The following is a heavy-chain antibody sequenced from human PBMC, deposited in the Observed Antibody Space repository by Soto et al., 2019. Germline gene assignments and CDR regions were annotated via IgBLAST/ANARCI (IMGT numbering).Heavy chain of an antibody. D-gene: IGHD3-22*01. CDR1: GFTFSSYA. J-gene: IGHJ4*02. CDR2: ISGSGGST. V-gene: IGHV3-23*01. CDR3: AKEGDYYDSSGYYEGY. Sequence: EVQLLESGGGLVQPGGSLRLSCAASGFTFSSYAMSWVRQAPGKGLEWVSAISGSGGSTYYADSVKGRFTISRDNSKNTLYLQMNSLRAEDTAVYYCAKEGDYYDSSGYYEGYWGQGTLVTVSS.